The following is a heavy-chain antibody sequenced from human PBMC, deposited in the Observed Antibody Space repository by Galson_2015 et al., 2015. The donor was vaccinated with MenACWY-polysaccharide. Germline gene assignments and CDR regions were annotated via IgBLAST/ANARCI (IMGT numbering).Heavy chain of an antibody. V-gene: IGHV1-69*13. Sequence: SVKVSCKASGGTFSSYAISWVRQAPGQGLEWMGGIIHIFGTANYAQKFQGRVTITADESTSTAYMELSSLRSEDTAVYYCARAYNWNLGGAFDIWGQGTMFTVSS. CDR3: ARAYNWNLGGAFDI. J-gene: IGHJ3*02. CDR1: GGTFSSYA. D-gene: IGHD1-7*01. CDR2: IIHIFGTA.